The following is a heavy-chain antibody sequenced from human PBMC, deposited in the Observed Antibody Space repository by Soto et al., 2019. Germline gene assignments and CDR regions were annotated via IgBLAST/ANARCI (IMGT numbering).Heavy chain of an antibody. V-gene: IGHV4-34*01. CDR3: ARSRRERRPQL. Sequence: PSETLSLTCAAYGGSFSAYHWSWIRQPQGKGLEWIGEIDYTGSTNYKPSLRGRVTMSVDTSRNHFSLRLTSVTAADSAVYYFARSRRERRPQLWG. CDR1: GGSFSAYH. J-gene: IGHJ2*01. CDR2: IDYTGST.